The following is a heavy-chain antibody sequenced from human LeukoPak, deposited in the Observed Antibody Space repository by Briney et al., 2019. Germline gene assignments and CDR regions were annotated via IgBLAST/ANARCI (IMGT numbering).Heavy chain of an antibody. CDR2: IRYDGSNK. V-gene: IGHV3-30*02. J-gene: IGHJ3*02. Sequence: TGGALRLSSAAPGFTFSSYSTHWVRQAPGKGLEWVAFIRYDGSNKYYADSVKGRFTISRDNSKNTLYLQMNSLRAEDTAVYYCAKDRRDYDFDAFDIWGQGTMVTVSS. D-gene: IGHD3-22*01. CDR3: AKDRRDYDFDAFDI. CDR1: GFTFSSYS.